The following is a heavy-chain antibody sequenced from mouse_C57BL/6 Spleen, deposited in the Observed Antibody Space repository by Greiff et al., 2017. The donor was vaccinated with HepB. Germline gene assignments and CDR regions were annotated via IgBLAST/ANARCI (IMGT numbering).Heavy chain of an antibody. CDR2: IYPGDGDT. D-gene: IGHD2-3*01. J-gene: IGHJ2*01. CDR3: ARWLLPYFDY. Sequence: VQLQQSGPELVKPGASVKISCKASGYAFSSSWMNWVKQRPGKGLEWIGRIYPGDGDTNYNGKFKGKATLTADKSSSTAYMQLSSLTSEDSAVYVCARWLLPYFDYWGQGTTLTVSS. CDR1: GYAFSSSW. V-gene: IGHV1-82*01.